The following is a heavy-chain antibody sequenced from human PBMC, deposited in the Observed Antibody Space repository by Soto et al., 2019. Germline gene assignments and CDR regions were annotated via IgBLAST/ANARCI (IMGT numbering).Heavy chain of an antibody. CDR3: TSKFGQLLADAFDI. CDR2: IYHRGST. D-gene: IGHD3-10*01. J-gene: IGHJ3*02. V-gene: IGHV4-4*02. Sequence: QVQLQESGPGLVKPSGTLSLTCAVSGDSISRSYWWSWVRQFPGKGLEWIGEIYHRGSTIYNPSLQSRVTLSVDKSKNQFSLKMSSVNAADTAVYYCTSKFGQLLADAFDIWGQGTMVTVSS. CDR1: GDSISRSYW.